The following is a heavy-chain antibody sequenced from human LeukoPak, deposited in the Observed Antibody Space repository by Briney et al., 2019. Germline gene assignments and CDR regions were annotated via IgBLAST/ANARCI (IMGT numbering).Heavy chain of an antibody. Sequence: SETLSLTCTVSGGSISSSSYYWSWIRQPAGKGLEWIGRIYTSGSTNYNPSLKSRVTISVDTSKNQFSLKLSSVTAAGTAVYYCARENSYGIRGWWFDPWGQGTLVTVSS. D-gene: IGHD5-18*01. CDR1: GGSISSSSYY. V-gene: IGHV4-61*02. CDR2: IYTSGST. J-gene: IGHJ5*02. CDR3: ARENSYGIRGWWFDP.